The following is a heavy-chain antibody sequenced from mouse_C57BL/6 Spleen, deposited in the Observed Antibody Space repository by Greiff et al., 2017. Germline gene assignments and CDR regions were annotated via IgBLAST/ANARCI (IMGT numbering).Heavy chain of an antibody. CDR1: GFTFTDYY. J-gene: IGHJ3*01. CDR2: IRNKANGYTT. Sequence: DVMLVESGGGLVQPGGSLSLSCAASGFTFTDYYMSWVRQPPGKALEWLGFIRNKANGYTTEYSASVKGRFTISRDNSQSILYLQMNALRAEDSATYYCARYAGGFAYWGQGTLVTVSA. V-gene: IGHV7-3*01. CDR3: ARYAGGFAY.